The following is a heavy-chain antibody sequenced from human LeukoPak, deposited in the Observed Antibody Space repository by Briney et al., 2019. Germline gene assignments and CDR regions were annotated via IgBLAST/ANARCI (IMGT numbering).Heavy chain of an antibody. D-gene: IGHD3-16*02. CDR1: GGSISTYY. CDR3: ARRRDYVWGSYRYAFDI. CDR2: ISFSWNT. Sequence: SETLSLTRTVSGGSISTYYWSWIRQPPGKGLPWIGYISFSWNTNYHPSLQSRVTISVDTSKKQFSLKLTSLTAPHSPVYYFARRRDYVWGSYRYAFDIWGEGTMVSVSS. J-gene: IGHJ3*02. V-gene: IGHV4-59*01.